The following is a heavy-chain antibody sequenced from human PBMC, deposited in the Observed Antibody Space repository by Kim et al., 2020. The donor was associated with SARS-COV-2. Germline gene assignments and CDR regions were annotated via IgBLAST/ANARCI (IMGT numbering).Heavy chain of an antibody. Sequence: PSLNSRVTISVDTSKKQFSLKLTSVTAADTAVYYCARVEFTSAWTGRFDLCGRGTLVTVSS. CDR3: ARVEFTSAWTGRFDL. V-gene: IGHV4-34*01. J-gene: IGHJ2*01. D-gene: IGHD6-19*01.